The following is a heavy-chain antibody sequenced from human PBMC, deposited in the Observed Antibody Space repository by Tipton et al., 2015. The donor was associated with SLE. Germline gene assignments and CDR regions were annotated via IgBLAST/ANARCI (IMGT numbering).Heavy chain of an antibody. Sequence: TLSLTCAVYGGSFSGYYWSWIRQPPGKGLEWIGEINHSGSTNYNPSLKSRVTISVNTSKNQFSLKLSSVTAADTAVYYCARHGSTFYAFDIWGQGTMVTVSS. CDR1: GGSFSGYY. J-gene: IGHJ3*02. D-gene: IGHD1-26*01. CDR2: INHSGST. CDR3: ARHGSTFYAFDI. V-gene: IGHV4-34*01.